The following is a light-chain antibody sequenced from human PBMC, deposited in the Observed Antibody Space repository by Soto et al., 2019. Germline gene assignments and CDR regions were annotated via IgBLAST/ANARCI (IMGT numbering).Light chain of an antibody. J-gene: IGKJ1*01. CDR1: QSISSK. Sequence: EIVMTQSPATLSVSPGEGATLSCRSSQSISSKFAWYRQKPCQARRLLIYAASTRATGVPARFSGSGSGTEFTLAIRSLQSEDLAVYYCQHYNDWRSTVGQGTKVEI. CDR2: AAS. V-gene: IGKV3-15*01. CDR3: QHYNDWRST.